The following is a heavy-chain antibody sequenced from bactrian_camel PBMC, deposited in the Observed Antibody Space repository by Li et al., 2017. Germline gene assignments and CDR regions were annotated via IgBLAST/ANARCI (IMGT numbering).Heavy chain of an antibody. Sequence: HVQLVESGGGSVQVGGSLTLSCVASGGTIGRYCMGWFRQIPDREREGVAGIESDGSMSYADSVKGRFTISQDSAKNILYLQMHSLKPEDTAKYYCAADFLQYCKTTRLNYWVQGTQVTVS. J-gene: IGHJ4*01. CDR3: AADFLQYCKTTRLNY. V-gene: IGHV3S55*01. CDR1: GGTIGRYC. CDR2: IESDGSM. D-gene: IGHD2*01.